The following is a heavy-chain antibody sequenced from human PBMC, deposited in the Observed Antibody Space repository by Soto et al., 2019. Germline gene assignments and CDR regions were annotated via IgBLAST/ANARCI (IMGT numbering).Heavy chain of an antibody. J-gene: IGHJ4*02. CDR1: GFTFSSYG. Sequence: QVQLVESGGGVVQPGRSLRLSCAASGFTFSSYGMHWVRQAPGKGLEWVAVISYDGSNKYYADSVKGRFTISRDNSKNTLYLQMNSLRAEDTAVYYCAKDHKGAAAAAIRLDYWGQGTLVPVSS. CDR3: AKDHKGAAAAAIRLDY. V-gene: IGHV3-30*18. CDR2: ISYDGSNK. D-gene: IGHD6-13*01.